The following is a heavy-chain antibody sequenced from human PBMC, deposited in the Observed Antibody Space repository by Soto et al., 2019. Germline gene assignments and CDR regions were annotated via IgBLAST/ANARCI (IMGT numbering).Heavy chain of an antibody. CDR1: GFTFSSHG. J-gene: IGHJ4*02. D-gene: IGHD3-10*01. Sequence: GGSLRLPYAVVGFTFSSHGRHRVRQAPGKGLEWVAVIWYDGSNKYYADSVKGRFTISRDNSKNTLYLQMNSLRAEDTAVYYCARGRPATLITYYYGSGSYYTSFDYWGQGTLVTVSS. V-gene: IGHV3-33*01. CDR2: IWYDGSNK. CDR3: ARGRPATLITYYYGSGSYYTSFDY.